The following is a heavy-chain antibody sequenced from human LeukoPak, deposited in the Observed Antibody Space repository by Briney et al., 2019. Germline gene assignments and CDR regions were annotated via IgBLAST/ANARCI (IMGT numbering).Heavy chain of an antibody. CDR1: GFTFSSYA. J-gene: IGHJ4*02. CDR3: ASSYGAMPADY. Sequence: PGGSLRLSCAASGFTFSSYAVHWVRQAPGKGLEWVAVISYDGSNKYYADSVKGRFTISRDNSKNTLYLQMNSLRAEDTAVYYCASSYGAMPADYWGQGTLVTVSS. D-gene: IGHD4-17*01. V-gene: IGHV3-30*04. CDR2: ISYDGSNK.